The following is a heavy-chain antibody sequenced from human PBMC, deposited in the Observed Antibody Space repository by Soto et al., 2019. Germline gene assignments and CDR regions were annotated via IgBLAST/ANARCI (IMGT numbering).Heavy chain of an antibody. V-gene: IGHV3-23*01. CDR2: ISGGGYST. J-gene: IGHJ4*02. Sequence: EVQLLESGGGLVQPGASLRLSCAASGFTFSSYAMSWVRQAPGKGLEWVSIISGGGYSTYYADSVKGRFTISRDNSKNSLYLQMNSLGAEDTALYYCAKVTTGTTTDDYWGQGTLVTVSS. CDR3: AKVTTGTTTDDY. D-gene: IGHD1-1*01. CDR1: GFTFSSYA.